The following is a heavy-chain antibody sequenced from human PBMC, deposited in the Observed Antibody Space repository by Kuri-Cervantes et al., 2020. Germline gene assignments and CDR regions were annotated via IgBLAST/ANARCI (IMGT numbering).Heavy chain of an antibody. D-gene: IGHD6-19*01. J-gene: IGHJ1*01. CDR2: INPGGSGV. V-gene: IGHV3-48*04. CDR1: GFSFSTYG. CDR3: AKDHLVAGLYFQH. Sequence: GESLKISCAASGFSFSTYGMSWVRQAPGKGLEWVSYINPGGSGVYYADSVKGRFIISRDNAKNSLYLQLNSLRAEDTAVYYCAKDHLVAGLYFQHWGQGTLVTVSS.